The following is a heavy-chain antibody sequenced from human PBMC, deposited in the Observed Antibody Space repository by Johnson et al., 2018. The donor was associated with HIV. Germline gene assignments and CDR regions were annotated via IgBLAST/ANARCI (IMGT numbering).Heavy chain of an antibody. Sequence: QVQLVESGGGVVQPGRSLRLSCAASGFTFSSYAMHWVRQAPGKGLEWVAVIWYDGTNEYSADSVKGRFSISRDNSKNTLYLQMKSLRAEDTAVYYCASEVRGVLDIWGQGTMVTVSS. D-gene: IGHD3-10*01. CDR2: IWYDGTNE. CDR3: ASEVRGVLDI. J-gene: IGHJ3*02. CDR1: GFTFSSYA. V-gene: IGHV3-33*08.